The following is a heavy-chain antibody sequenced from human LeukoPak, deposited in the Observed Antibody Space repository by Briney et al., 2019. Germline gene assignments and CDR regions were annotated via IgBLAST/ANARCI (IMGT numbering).Heavy chain of an antibody. Sequence: GGSLRLSCAASGFTFSSYAMHWVRQAPGKGLEWVAVILHDGSNKQYADSVKGRFTISRDNSKNTLYLQMNSLRGEDTAVYYCARGSYTSSWYGVFDYWGQGTLVTVSS. J-gene: IGHJ4*02. CDR2: ILHDGSNK. CDR3: ARGSYTSSWYGVFDY. CDR1: GFTFSSYA. V-gene: IGHV3-30*03. D-gene: IGHD6-13*01.